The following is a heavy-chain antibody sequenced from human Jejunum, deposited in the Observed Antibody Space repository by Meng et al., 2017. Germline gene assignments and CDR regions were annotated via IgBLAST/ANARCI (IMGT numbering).Heavy chain of an antibody. CDR2: IYWDDDK. D-gene: IGHD5-12*01. CDR3: AHRLAYSGNYNVGWFDP. J-gene: IGHJ5*02. V-gene: IGHV2-5*02. Sequence: HNTLTGSGSTPAKPTKTLTLTCTFSGFSLSTSGVGVGWIRQPPGKALECLALIYWDDDKRYNPSLKNRLTITKDTSKNQVVLTMTNMDLVDTATYYCAHRLAYSGNYNVGWFDPWGQGTLVTVSS. CDR1: GFSLSTSGVG.